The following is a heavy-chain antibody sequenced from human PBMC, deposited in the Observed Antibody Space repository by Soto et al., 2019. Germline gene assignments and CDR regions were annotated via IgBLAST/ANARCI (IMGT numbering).Heavy chain of an antibody. D-gene: IGHD3-3*01. Sequence: GGSLRLSCVASGFTLSSFWMHWVRQAPGKGLVWVSRLNNDGSSTSYADSVKGRFTISRDNAKNTLYLQMNSLRAEDTAVYYCARPFTIFGHLDAFDIWGQGTMVTVSS. CDR3: ARPFTIFGHLDAFDI. CDR2: LNNDGSST. V-gene: IGHV3-74*01. CDR1: GFTLSSFW. J-gene: IGHJ3*02.